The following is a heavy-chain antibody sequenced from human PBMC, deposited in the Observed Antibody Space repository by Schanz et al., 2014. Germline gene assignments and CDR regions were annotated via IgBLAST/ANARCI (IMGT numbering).Heavy chain of an antibody. CDR3: ARDPGGTKTHGL. CDR1: GFTFSSYA. CDR2: ISGNGYTT. D-gene: IGHD2-15*01. J-gene: IGHJ4*02. V-gene: IGHV3-48*04. Sequence: EVQLLESGGGLVQPGGSLRLSCVASGFTFSSYAMSWVRQAPGKGLEWVSYISGNGYTTYTADSMKGRFTISRDNAKNSLYLQMNSLRAEDTAVYYCARDPGGTKTHGLWGQGTLVTVSS.